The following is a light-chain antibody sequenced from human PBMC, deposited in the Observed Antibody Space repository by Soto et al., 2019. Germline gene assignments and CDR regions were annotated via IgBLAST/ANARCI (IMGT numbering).Light chain of an antibody. CDR2: GAS. CDR1: QSVSSN. J-gene: IGKJ1*01. V-gene: IGKV3-15*01. CDR3: QQYNNWPPWT. Sequence: EIVMTQSPAILSVSPGERATLSCRATQSVSSNLAWYQQKPGQAPRLLIYGASTRATGIPARFSGSGSGTEFTLTISSLQSEDFAVYSCQQYNNWPPWTFGQGTKVDIK.